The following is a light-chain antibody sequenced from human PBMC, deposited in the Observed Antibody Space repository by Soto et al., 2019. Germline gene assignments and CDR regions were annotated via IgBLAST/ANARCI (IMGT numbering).Light chain of an antibody. J-gene: IGKJ3*01. CDR2: AAS. CDR3: QKYHSAPFT. V-gene: IGKV1-27*01. Sequence: DIQMTQSPSSLSASVGDRVTITCRTSQAISNSLAWYQQKPGKVTKVLIYAASTLQSGVPSRFSGSGSGTDFTLTITSLQPEDVATYFCQKYHSAPFTFGPGTKLDIK. CDR1: QAISNS.